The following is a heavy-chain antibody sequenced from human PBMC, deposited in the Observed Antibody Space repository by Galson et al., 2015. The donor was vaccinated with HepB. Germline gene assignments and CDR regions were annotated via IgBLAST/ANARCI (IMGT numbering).Heavy chain of an antibody. CDR1: GYTFTGYY. V-gene: IGHV1-2*02. J-gene: IGHJ3*02. CDR3: AADSSGYLGAFDI. CDR2: INPNSGGT. Sequence: SVKVSCKASGYTFTGYYMHWVRQAPGQGLEWMGWINPNSGGTNYAQKFQGRVTMTRDTSISTAYMELSRLRSDDTAVYYCAADSSGYLGAFDIWGQGTMVTVSS. D-gene: IGHD3-22*01.